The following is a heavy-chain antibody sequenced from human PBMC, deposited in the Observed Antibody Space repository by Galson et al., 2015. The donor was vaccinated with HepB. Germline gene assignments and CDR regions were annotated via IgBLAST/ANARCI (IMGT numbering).Heavy chain of an antibody. J-gene: IGHJ5*02. CDR3: AKDYCSGGSCYSPWFDP. V-gene: IGHV3-9*01. Sequence: SLRLSCAASGFTFDDYAMHWVRQAPGKGLEWVSGISWNSGSIGYADSVKGRFTISRDNAKNSLYLQMNSLRAEDTALYYCAKDYCSGGSCYSPWFDPWGQGTLVTVSS. CDR1: GFTFDDYA. D-gene: IGHD2-15*01. CDR2: ISWNSGSI.